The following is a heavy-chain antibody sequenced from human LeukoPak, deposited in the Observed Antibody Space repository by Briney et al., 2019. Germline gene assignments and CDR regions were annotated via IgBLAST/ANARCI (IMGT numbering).Heavy chain of an antibody. CDR1: GGSISSYY. CDR2: IYCSGST. CDR3: ARHGSSSIAAAGTFDY. D-gene: IGHD6-13*01. J-gene: IGHJ4*02. Sequence: SETLSLTCTVSGGSISSYYWSWIRQPPGKGLEWIGYIYCSGSTNYNPSLKSRVTISVDTSKNQFSLKLSSVTAADTAVYYCARHGSSSIAAAGTFDYWGQGTLVTVSS. V-gene: IGHV4-59*08.